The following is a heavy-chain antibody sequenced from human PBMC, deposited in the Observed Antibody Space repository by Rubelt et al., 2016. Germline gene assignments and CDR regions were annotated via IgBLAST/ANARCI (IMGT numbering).Heavy chain of an antibody. V-gene: IGHV1-69*04. CDR1: GGTFSSYA. J-gene: IGHJ1*01. CDR3: AVQGREHRHLNTYFQH. Sequence: VQSQVQLVQSGAEVKVSCKASGGTFSSYAISWVRQAPGQGLEWMGRIIPILGIANYAQKFQGGVTITADKSTSTAYMELSSLRSEDTAVYYCAVQGREHRHLNTYFQHWGHGTLVTVSS. CDR2: IIPILGIA. D-gene: IGHD1-26*01.